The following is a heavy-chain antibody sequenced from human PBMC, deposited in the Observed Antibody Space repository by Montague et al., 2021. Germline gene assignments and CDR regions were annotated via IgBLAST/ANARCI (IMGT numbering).Heavy chain of an antibody. J-gene: IGHJ5*02. D-gene: IGHD3-10*01. V-gene: IGHV4-59*08. CDR2: MFYGGAT. CDR3: AKQDDFVSWTSYKGFDP. Sequence: SETLSLTCTVSSGSIFHAHWSWVRQPPGKGLEWLGSMFYGGATSNNPSLKSRVTMSIDTSTNQFTLKLSFVTAADMAVYYCAKQDDFVSWTSYKGFDPWGQGILVAVSS. CDR1: SGSIFHAH.